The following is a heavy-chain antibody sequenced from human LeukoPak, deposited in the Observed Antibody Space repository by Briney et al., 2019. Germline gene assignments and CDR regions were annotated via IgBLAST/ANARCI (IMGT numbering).Heavy chain of an antibody. D-gene: IGHD4-23*01. CDR1: GLSFSSSW. CDR3: ARNYGGNSAG. V-gene: IGHV3-7*04. CDR2: IKQDGSEK. J-gene: IGHJ4*02. Sequence: GGSLRLSCAASGLSFSSSWMSWVRLAPGRGLEWVANIKQDGSEKYYVDSVKGRFTISRDNAKNSLYLQMNSLRDEDTAVYYCARNYGGNSAGWGQGTLVTVSS.